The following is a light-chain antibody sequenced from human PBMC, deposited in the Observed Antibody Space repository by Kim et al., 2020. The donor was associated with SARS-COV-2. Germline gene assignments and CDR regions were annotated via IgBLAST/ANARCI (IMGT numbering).Light chain of an antibody. Sequence: EILMTQSPATLSMSPGERATLSCRASQSVSSNLAWYQQKPGQAPRPLIHGASTRATGVPARFSGSGSGTQFTLTISSLQSEDFAVYYCHRCNKWPLTFGGRAQVEIK. V-gene: IGKV3-15*01. CDR1: QSVSSN. J-gene: IGKJ4*01. CDR3: HRCNKWPLT. CDR2: GAS.